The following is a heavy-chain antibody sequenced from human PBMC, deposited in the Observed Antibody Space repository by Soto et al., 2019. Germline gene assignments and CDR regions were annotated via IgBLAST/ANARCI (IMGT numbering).Heavy chain of an antibody. Sequence: PSDTLSLTCTVSGGSIYRSGYYWGWIRQPPGRGLEWIGNIDYNGVTYSNPSLKSRVNISRDTSKNQFSLKLTSLTAADTALYYCGKVFVGANGHPDSDPWGPGTLVTVS. J-gene: IGHJ5*02. V-gene: IGHV4-39*01. D-gene: IGHD2-15*01. CDR2: IDYNGVT. CDR3: GKVFVGANGHPDSDP. CDR1: GGSIYRSGYY.